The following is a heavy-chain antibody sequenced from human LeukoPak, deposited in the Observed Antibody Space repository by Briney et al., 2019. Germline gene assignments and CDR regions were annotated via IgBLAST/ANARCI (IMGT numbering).Heavy chain of an antibody. Sequence: SVKVSCKASGYTFTSYDINWVRQATGHGLEWMGGIIPIFGTANYAQKFQGRVTITAYKSTSTAYMELSSLRSEDTAVYYCARDITTVITAYNWFDPWGQGTLVTVSS. D-gene: IGHD4-17*01. CDR2: IIPIFGTA. J-gene: IGHJ5*02. V-gene: IGHV1-69*06. CDR1: GYTFTSYD. CDR3: ARDITTVITAYNWFDP.